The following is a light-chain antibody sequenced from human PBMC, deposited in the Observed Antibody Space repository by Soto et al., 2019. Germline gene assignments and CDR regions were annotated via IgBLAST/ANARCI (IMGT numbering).Light chain of an antibody. Sequence: EVVLTQSPATLSVSPGDRATLSCRASQSVSRNLAWYQQKPGQAPRLLIYGASTRATGVPARFSGSGSATEFTLSISSLQSEDFAVYYCQQYKHWPPWTFGQGTRVEIK. CDR3: QQYKHWPPWT. CDR1: QSVSRN. CDR2: GAS. J-gene: IGKJ1*01. V-gene: IGKV3-15*01.